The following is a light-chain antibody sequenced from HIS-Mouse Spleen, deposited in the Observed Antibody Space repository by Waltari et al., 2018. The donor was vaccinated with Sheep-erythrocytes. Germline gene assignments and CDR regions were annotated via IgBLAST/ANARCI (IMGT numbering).Light chain of an antibody. V-gene: IGLV2-23*01. CDR2: EGS. Sequence: QSALTQPASVSGSPGQPITISCPGTSSDVGSYNLVSWYQHHPGKAPKLMIYEGSKRPSGVSNRFSGSKSGNTASLTISGLQAEDEADYYCCSYAGSSTPWVFGGGTKLTVL. J-gene: IGLJ3*02. CDR3: CSYAGSSTPWV. CDR1: SSDVGSYNL.